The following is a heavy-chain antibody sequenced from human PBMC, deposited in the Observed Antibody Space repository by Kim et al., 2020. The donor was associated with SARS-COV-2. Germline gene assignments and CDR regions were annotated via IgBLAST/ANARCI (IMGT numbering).Heavy chain of an antibody. CDR1: GFTFSSYG. J-gene: IGHJ4*02. CDR3: AKPTGYVTTFFDY. CDR2: ISYDGSNK. Sequence: GGSLRLSCAASGFTFSSYGMHWVRLAPGKGLEWVAVISYDGSNKYYADSVKGRFTISRDNSKNTLYLQMNSLRAEDTAVYYCAKPTGYVTTFFDYWGQGTLVTVSS. D-gene: IGHD3-16*01. V-gene: IGHV3-30*18.